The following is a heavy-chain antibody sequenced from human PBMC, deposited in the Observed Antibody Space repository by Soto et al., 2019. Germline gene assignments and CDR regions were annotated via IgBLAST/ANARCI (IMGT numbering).Heavy chain of an antibody. Sequence: GGSLRLSCAASGFTFSSFALHWLRQAPGEGLEWVALISHDGRIENYADSVKGRFIISRDNSKNTVYMQMDSLRLEDTGVYYCARDGLPDDFRSGGYWFDPWGQGTQVTVSS. CDR2: ISHDGRIE. CDR1: GFTFSSFA. V-gene: IGHV3-30-3*01. J-gene: IGHJ5*02. CDR3: ARDGLPDDFRSGGYWFDP. D-gene: IGHD3-3*01.